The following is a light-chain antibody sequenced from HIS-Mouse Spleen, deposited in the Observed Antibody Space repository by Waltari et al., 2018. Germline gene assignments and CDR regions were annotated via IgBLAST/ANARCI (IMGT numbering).Light chain of an antibody. J-gene: IGLJ2*01. Sequence: SYVLTQPPSVSVAPGKTARITCGGNNIGSKSVHWYQQKQGQAPLLVVYDDSDRPSGIPERCSGSNSGNTATLTISRVEAGDEADYYSQVWDSSSDHPIVVFGGGTKLTVL. CDR3: QVWDSSSDHPIVV. CDR2: DDS. CDR1: NIGSKS. V-gene: IGLV3-21*03.